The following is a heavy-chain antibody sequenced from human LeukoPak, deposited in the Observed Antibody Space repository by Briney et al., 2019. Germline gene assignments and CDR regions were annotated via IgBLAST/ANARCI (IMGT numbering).Heavy chain of an antibody. CDR1: GGSMSSNY. CDR3: ARGSGSGWYRSLYPFDY. V-gene: IGHV4-59*01. J-gene: IGHJ4*02. D-gene: IGHD6-19*01. Sequence: SETLSLTCTVSGGSMSSNYWSWIRQPPGKGLEWIGYMYYGGSTNYNPSLKSRVTISVDTSKNQFSLKLSSVTAADTAVYYCARGSGSGWYRSLYPFDYWGRGTLVTVSP. CDR2: MYYGGST.